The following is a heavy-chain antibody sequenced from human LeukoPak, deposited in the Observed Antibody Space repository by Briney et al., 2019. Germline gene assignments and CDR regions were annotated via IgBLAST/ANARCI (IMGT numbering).Heavy chain of an antibody. CDR3: ARKSEGRGTFDI. CDR1: GGSFSGYY. Sequence: SEPLSLPCAVYGGSFSGYYWSWTRHPPGKGLEWIGEINHSGSTNYNPSLKSRVTISVDTSKNQFSLKLSSVTAADTAVYYCARKSEGRGTFDIWGQGTMVTVSS. J-gene: IGHJ3*02. V-gene: IGHV4-34*01. CDR2: INHSGST.